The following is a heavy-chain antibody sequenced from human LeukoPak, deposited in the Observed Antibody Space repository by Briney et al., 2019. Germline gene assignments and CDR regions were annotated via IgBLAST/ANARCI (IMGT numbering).Heavy chain of an antibody. D-gene: IGHD6-13*01. CDR3: AKGPSIAAAGYDEPYYFDY. J-gene: IGHJ4*02. CDR2: ISWNSGSI. CDR1: GFTFSTHT. V-gene: IGHV3-9*01. Sequence: PGRSLRLSCAASGFTFSTHTLHWVRQAPGKGLEWVSGISWNSGSIGYADSVKGRFTISRDNAKNSLYLQMNSLRAEDTALYYCAKGPSIAAAGYDEPYYFDYWGQGTLVTVSS.